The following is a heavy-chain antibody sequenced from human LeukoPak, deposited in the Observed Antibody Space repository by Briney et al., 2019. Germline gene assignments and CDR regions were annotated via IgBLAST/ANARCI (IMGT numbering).Heavy chain of an antibody. CDR3: ARDTYYYDSSGYYFYFDY. CDR2: IYHSGRT. CDR1: GYSISSGYY. J-gene: IGHJ4*02. V-gene: IGHV4-38-2*02. Sequence: SETLSLTCTVSGYSISSGYYWGWIRQPPGKGLEWIGSIYHSGRTFYNPSLKSRVTISVDTSKNQFSLKLSSVTAADTAVYYCARDTYYYDSSGYYFYFDYWGQGTLVTVSS. D-gene: IGHD3-22*01.